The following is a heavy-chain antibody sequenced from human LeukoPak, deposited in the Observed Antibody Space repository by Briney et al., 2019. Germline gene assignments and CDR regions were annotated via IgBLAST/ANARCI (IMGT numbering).Heavy chain of an antibody. CDR2: ISGSGDST. CDR3: AGFPPYCSSTSCYMSDY. V-gene: IGHV3-23*01. J-gene: IGHJ4*02. Sequence: GGSLRLSCAASGFTFSDYWMNWVRQAPGKGLEWVSTISGSGDSTYYADSVKGRFTISRDNSKNTLYLQMNSLRAEDTAVYYCAGFPPYCSSTSCYMSDYWGQGTLVTVSS. CDR1: GFTFSDYW. D-gene: IGHD2-2*02.